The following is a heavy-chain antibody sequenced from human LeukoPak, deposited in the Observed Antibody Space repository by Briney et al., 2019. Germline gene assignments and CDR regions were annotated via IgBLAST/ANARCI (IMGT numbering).Heavy chain of an antibody. J-gene: IGHJ4*02. D-gene: IGHD1-7*01. CDR3: ARDQNYRFFDY. CDR1: GFTFSSYS. CDR2: ISYDGSNK. Sequence: GGSLRLSCAASGFTFSSYSVNWVRQAPGKGLEWVAVISYDGSNKYYADSVKGRFTISRDNSKNTLYLQMNSLRAEDTAVYYCARDQNYRFFDYWGQGTLVTVSS. V-gene: IGHV3-30*03.